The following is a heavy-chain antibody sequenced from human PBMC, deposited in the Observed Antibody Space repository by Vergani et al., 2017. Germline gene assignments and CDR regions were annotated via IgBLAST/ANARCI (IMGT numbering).Heavy chain of an antibody. CDR1: GFTFSSYG. CDR3: ATSPVYYDSSGWSPHSRNDWYFDL. J-gene: IGHJ2*01. CDR2: IWYDGSNK. D-gene: IGHD3-22*01. Sequence: QVQLVESGGGVVQPGRSLRLSCAASGFTFSSYGMHWVRQAPGKGLEWVAVIWYDGSNKYYADSVKGRFTISRDKSKNTLYLQMNSLRAEDTAVYYCATSPVYYDSSGWSPHSRNDWYFDLWGRGTLVTVSS. V-gene: IGHV3-33*01.